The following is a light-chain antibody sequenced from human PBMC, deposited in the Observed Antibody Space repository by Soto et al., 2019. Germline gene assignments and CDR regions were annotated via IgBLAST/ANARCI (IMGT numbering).Light chain of an antibody. CDR1: RSNIGAGYD. V-gene: IGLV1-40*01. CDR3: QSYDNSLSGYV. CDR2: GNN. Sequence: QSVLTQPPSVSGAPGQRVTISCTGRRSNIGAGYDVHWYQQLPGTAPKLLIYGNNNRPSGVPDRFSGSKSGTSASLAITGLQAEDEADYYCQSYDNSLSGYVCGTGTKLTVL. J-gene: IGLJ1*01.